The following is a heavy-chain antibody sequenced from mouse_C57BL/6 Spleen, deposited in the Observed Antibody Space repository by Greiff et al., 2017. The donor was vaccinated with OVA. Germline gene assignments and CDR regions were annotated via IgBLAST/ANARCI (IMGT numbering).Heavy chain of an antibody. CDR2: IYPGSGST. CDR3: ARGQLRLPWFAY. J-gene: IGHJ3*01. Sequence: QVQLQQPGAELVKPGASVKMSCKASGYTFTSYWITWVKQRPGQGLEWIGDIYPGSGSTNYNEKFKSKATLTVDTSSSTAYMQLSSLTSEDSAVDYCARGQLRLPWFAYWGQGTLVTVSA. V-gene: IGHV1-55*01. CDR1: GYTFTSYW. D-gene: IGHD3-2*02.